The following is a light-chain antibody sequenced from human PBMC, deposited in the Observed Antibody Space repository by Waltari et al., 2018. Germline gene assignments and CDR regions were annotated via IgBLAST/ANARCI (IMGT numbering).Light chain of an antibody. CDR1: QSVSSSH. V-gene: IGKV3-20*01. CDR3: QQYGSSPPWT. Sequence: DIVLTQSPGTLSLSPGERATLSCRASQSVSSSHLAWYQQKPGQAPKLLIYGASNRATGIPDRFSGSGSGTDFTLTISRLDPEDFAVYYCQQYGSSPPWTFGQGTKVEIK. J-gene: IGKJ1*01. CDR2: GAS.